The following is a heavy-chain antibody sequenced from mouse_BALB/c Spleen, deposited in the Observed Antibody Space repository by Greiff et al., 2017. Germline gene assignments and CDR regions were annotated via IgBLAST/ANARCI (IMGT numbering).Heavy chain of an antibody. CDR1: GFNIKDYY. CDR2: IDPENGDT. V-gene: IGHV14-4*02. J-gene: IGHJ3*01. D-gene: IGHD2-1*01. Sequence: EVKLMESGAELVRSGASVKLSCTASGFNIKDYYMHWVKQRPEQGLEWIGWIDPENGDTEYAPKFQGKATMTADTSSNTAYLQLSSLTSEDTAVYYCTAYYGNYEGFAYWGQGTLVTVSA. CDR3: TAYYGNYEGFAY.